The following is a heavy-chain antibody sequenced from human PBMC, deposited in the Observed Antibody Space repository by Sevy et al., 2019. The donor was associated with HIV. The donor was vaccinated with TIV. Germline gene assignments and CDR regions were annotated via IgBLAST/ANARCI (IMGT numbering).Heavy chain of an antibody. J-gene: IGHJ4*02. V-gene: IGHV3-23*01. CDR2: ISGTTIDT. Sequence: GGSLRLSCAASGFTFGNYAMNWVRQAPGKGLEWVSSISGTTIDTSYADSVKGRFTISRDNSQNTLYLEMNSLRAEDTAVYYCAKDRTYSLSLYYLDYWGQGTLVTVSS. CDR1: GFTFGNYA. CDR3: AKDRTYSLSLYYLDY. D-gene: IGHD1-26*01.